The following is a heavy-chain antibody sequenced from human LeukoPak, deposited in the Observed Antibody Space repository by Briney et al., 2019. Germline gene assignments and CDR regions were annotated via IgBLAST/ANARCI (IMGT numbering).Heavy chain of an antibody. Sequence: SVKVSCKASGGTFRNHDMNWVRQAPGQGLEWMGGIIPIFCTPNSAQKSQGRVTITAHESTTTAYMELSSLRSEDTAVYYCARRSSSSSSHFDYWGQGTLVTVSS. CDR2: IIPIFCTP. D-gene: IGHD6-6*01. CDR1: GGTFRNHD. CDR3: ARRSSSSSSHFDY. V-gene: IGHV1-69*01. J-gene: IGHJ4*02.